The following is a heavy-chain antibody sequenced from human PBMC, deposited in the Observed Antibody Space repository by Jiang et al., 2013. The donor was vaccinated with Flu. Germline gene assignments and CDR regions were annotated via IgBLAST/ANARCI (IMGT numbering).Heavy chain of an antibody. Sequence: SGAEVKKPGASVKVSCKASGYTFTSYYMHWVRQAPGQGLEWMGIINPSGGSTSYAQKFQGRVTMTRDTSTSTVYMELSSLRSDDTAVYYCAREKRPMIVDYYFDFWGQGTLVTVSS. CDR1: GYTFTSYY. CDR3: AREKRPMIVDYYFDF. CDR2: INPSGGST. D-gene: IGHD3-22*01. V-gene: IGHV1-46*01. J-gene: IGHJ4*02.